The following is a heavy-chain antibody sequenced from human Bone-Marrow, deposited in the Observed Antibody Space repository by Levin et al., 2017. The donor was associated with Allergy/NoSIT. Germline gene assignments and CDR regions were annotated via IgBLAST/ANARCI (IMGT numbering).Heavy chain of an antibody. CDR1: GLTFKSFG. Sequence: PGESLKISCAASGLTFKSFGMSWVRQAPGKGLEWVASVSGAGLNTYYTDSVKGRFTISRDNSQNTISLQMNSLRVNDTAIYYCAKDRDNWSYMTFDSWGQGTLVTVSS. CDR3: AKDRDNWSYMTFDS. J-gene: IGHJ4*02. CDR2: VSGAGLNT. D-gene: IGHD1-7*01. V-gene: IGHV3-23*01.